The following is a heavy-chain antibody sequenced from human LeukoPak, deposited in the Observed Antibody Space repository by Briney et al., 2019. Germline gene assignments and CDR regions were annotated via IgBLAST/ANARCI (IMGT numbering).Heavy chain of an antibody. Sequence: GGSLRLSCAASGFTFSSYWMSWVRQAPGKGLEWVSAISGSGGSTYYADSVKGRFTISRDNSKNTLYLQMNSLRAEDTAVYYCAKTTRSIAARASYFDYWGQGTLVTVSS. CDR2: ISGSGGST. D-gene: IGHD6-6*01. J-gene: IGHJ4*02. CDR1: GFTFSSYW. V-gene: IGHV3-23*01. CDR3: AKTTRSIAARASYFDY.